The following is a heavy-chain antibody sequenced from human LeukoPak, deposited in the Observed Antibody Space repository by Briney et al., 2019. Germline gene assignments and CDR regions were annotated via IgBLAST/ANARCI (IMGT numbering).Heavy chain of an antibody. CDR1: GGTFSSYA. CDR3: ARIVYGRLAAAAKGFDY. D-gene: IGHD6-13*01. CDR2: IIPIFGTA. J-gene: IGHJ4*02. V-gene: IGHV1-69*13. Sequence: SVKVSCKASGGTFSSYAISWVRQAPGQGLEWMGGIIPIFGTANYAQKFQGRVTITADESTSTAYMELSSLRSEDTAVYYCARIVYGRLAAAAKGFDYWGQGTLVTVSS.